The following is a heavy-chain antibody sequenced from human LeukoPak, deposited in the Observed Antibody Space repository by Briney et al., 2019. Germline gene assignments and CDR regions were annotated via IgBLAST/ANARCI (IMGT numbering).Heavy chain of an antibody. CDR2: IKEDGSEK. J-gene: IGHJ4*02. Sequence: PGGSLRLSCVVSGLTFRSFWMSWVRQAPEEGLEWVANIKEDGSEKNYVDSVKGRFTISRDNAKNSLYLQMNSLRAEDTAVYYCARGEYYYDGGYWGQGTLVTVSS. CDR1: GLTFRSFW. CDR3: ARGEYYYDGGY. D-gene: IGHD3-22*01. V-gene: IGHV3-7*05.